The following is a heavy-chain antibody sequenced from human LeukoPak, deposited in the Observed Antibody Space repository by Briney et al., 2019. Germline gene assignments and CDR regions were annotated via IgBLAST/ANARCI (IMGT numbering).Heavy chain of an antibody. J-gene: IGHJ5*02. D-gene: IGHD2-2*01. V-gene: IGHV5-10-1*01. Sequence: HGESLKISCKGSGYSFTSYWISWVRQMPGKGLEWMGRIDPSDSYTNYSPSFQGHVTISADKSISTAYLQWSSLKASDTAMYYCARLGGESCSSTSCGWFDPWGQGTLVTVSS. CDR3: ARLGGESCSSTSCGWFDP. CDR2: IDPSDSYT. CDR1: GYSFTSYW.